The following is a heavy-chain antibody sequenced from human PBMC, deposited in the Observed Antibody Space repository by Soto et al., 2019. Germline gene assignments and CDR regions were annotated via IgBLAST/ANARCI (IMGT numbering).Heavy chain of an antibody. D-gene: IGHD7-27*01. CDR1: GFTFSDYG. J-gene: IGHJ4*02. V-gene: IGHV3-30*18. Sequence: QMHLVESGGGVVQPGRSLRLSCAASGFTFSDYGMHWVRQTPGKGLEWVAVISFDGDVIYYADSVKGRFTISRDNCKNTLYMQMNALRTEETALYYCTKDDRPGDFMRGAADYWGQGDLVTVSS. CDR3: TKDDRPGDFMRGAADY. CDR2: ISFDGDVI.